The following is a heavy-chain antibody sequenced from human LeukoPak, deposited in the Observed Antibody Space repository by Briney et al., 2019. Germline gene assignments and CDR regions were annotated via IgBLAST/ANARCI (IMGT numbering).Heavy chain of an antibody. V-gene: IGHV5-51*01. CDR1: GYSFISYW. Sequence: GESLMISCQGSGYSFISYWIGWVRQMPGKGLEWMGAIYPGDTETRYSPSFQGQVTISADKSISTAYLQWSSLKASDTAMFYCARQPSYSIGFGVDYWGQGTLATVSS. J-gene: IGHJ4*02. CDR3: ARQPSYSIGFGVDY. D-gene: IGHD6-19*01. CDR2: IYPGDTET.